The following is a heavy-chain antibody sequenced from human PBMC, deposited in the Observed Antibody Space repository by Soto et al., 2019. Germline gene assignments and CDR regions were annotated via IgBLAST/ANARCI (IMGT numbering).Heavy chain of an antibody. J-gene: IGHJ4*02. CDR3: ARDEEYCSGGSCYPSPYFDY. Sequence: GGSLRLSCAASGFTFSSYWMSWVRQAPGKGLEWVANIKQDGSEKYYVDSVKGRFTISRDNAKNSLYLQMNSLRAEDTAVYYCARDEEYCSGGSCYPSPYFDYWGQGTLVTVSS. D-gene: IGHD2-15*01. CDR1: GFTFSSYW. CDR2: IKQDGSEK. V-gene: IGHV3-7*05.